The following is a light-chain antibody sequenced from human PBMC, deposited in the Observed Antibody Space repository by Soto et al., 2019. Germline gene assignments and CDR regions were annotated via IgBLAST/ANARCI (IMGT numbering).Light chain of an antibody. CDR3: QQSYSTPWT. V-gene: IGKV1-39*01. Sequence: DIQMTQSPSSVSASVGDRVTITCRLSQGVSTFLNWYQQKPGKAPHLLISSTSTLQSGVPSRFSGSGSGTEFTLTISSLQPEDFATYYCQQSYSTPWTFGQGTKVDIK. J-gene: IGKJ1*01. CDR2: STS. CDR1: QGVSTF.